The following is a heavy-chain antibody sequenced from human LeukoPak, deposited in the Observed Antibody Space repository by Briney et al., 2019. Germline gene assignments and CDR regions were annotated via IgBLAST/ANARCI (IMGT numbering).Heavy chain of an antibody. D-gene: IGHD3-22*01. V-gene: IGHV4-31*03. CDR2: IYYSGTT. CDR3: ARLVTEFYYDSSGYYDY. CDR1: GGSISSGGHY. J-gene: IGHJ4*02. Sequence: PSETLSLTCTVSGGSISSGGHYWSWIRQHPGKGLEWIGYIYYSGTTYYNPSLQSRVTISVDTSKNQFSLKMSSVTAADTAVYYCARLVTEFYYDSSGYYDYWGQGTLVTVSS.